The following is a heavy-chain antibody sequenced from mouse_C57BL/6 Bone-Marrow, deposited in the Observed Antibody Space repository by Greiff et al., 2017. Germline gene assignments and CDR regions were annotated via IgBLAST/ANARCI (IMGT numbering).Heavy chain of an antibody. CDR2: FNTSSGYT. Sequence: VQLQQSGAELARPCASVKMSCKASGYTFTSYTMHWVKQRPGQGLEWIGYFNTSSGYTKYNQKFKDKATLTADKSSSTAYMQLSSLTSEDSAVYYCARSGSRPFAYWGQGTLVTVSA. D-gene: IGHD1-1*01. J-gene: IGHJ3*01. V-gene: IGHV1-4*01. CDR1: GYTFTSYT. CDR3: ARSGSRPFAY.